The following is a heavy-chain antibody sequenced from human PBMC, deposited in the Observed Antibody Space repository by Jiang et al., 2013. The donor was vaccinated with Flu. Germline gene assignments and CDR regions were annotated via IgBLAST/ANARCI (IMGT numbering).Heavy chain of an antibody. J-gene: IGHJ4*02. V-gene: IGHV4-31*03. CDR1: GGSINSGGSY. D-gene: IGHD5-12*01. CDR2: IYYSGVT. CDR3: ARGNIVPTIGGYYFDY. Sequence: GPGLVKPSETLSLTCTVSGGSINSGGSYWSWIRQLPGKGLEWIGYIYYSGVTYYNPSLKGRVSISPDTSKNQFSLRLNSVTAADTAVYYCARGNIVPTIGGYYFDYWGQGTLVTVSS.